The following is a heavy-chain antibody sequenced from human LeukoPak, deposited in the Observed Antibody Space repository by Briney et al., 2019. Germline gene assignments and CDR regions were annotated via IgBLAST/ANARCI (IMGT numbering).Heavy chain of an antibody. CDR3: TRANGYGLIDY. CDR2: INHSGST. V-gene: IGHV4-34*01. D-gene: IGHD3-10*01. CDR1: GVSFSIYY. Sequence: SETLSLTCTVSGVSFSIYYWSWIRQPPGKGLEWIGEINHSGSTNYNPSLKSRVTISLDTSKNQFSLNLLSVTAADTAMYYCTRANGYGLIDYWGQGTLVTVSS. J-gene: IGHJ4*02.